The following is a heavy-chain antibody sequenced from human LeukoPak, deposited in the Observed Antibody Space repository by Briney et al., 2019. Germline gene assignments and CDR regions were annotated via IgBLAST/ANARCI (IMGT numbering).Heavy chain of an antibody. D-gene: IGHD3-10*01. CDR3: ARDMWFGELFHWFDP. J-gene: IGHJ5*02. V-gene: IGHV4-59*01. CDR2: ILYSWNT. Sequence: PSETLSLTCTVPGRSISSYCCSWIRQPPGKVLGWIGYILYSWNTNYNPSLKSRVTISVDTSKNQLSLKLRSVTASGTAVYYWARDMWFGELFHWFDPWGQGTLVTVSS. CDR1: GRSISSYC.